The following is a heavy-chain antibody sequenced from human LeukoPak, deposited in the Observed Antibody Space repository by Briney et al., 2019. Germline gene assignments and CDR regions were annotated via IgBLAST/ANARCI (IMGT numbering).Heavy chain of an antibody. Sequence: SETLSLTCTVSGGSISSSSYYWGWIRQPPGKGLEWIGSIYSSGSTYYNASLQSRVTISIETSKNQISLRLNSVTAADTAVYYCARQTGSGLFILPGGQGTLVTVSS. CDR1: GGSISSSSYY. CDR2: IYSSGST. CDR3: ARQTGSGLFILP. D-gene: IGHD3/OR15-3a*01. J-gene: IGHJ4*02. V-gene: IGHV4-39*01.